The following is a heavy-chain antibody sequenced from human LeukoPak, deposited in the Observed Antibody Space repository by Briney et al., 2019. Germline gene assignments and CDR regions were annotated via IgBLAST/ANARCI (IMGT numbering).Heavy chain of an antibody. CDR1: GGSISSSSYY. D-gene: IGHD3-10*01. CDR2: MYYSGST. J-gene: IGHJ4*02. V-gene: IGHV4-39*07. CDR3: ARGRSSDY. Sequence: SETLSLTCTVSGGSISSSSYYWGWIRQPPGKGLEWIGSMYYSGSTYYNSSLKSRVTISVDTSKNQFSLKLSSVTAADTAVYYCARGRSSDYWGQGTLVTVSS.